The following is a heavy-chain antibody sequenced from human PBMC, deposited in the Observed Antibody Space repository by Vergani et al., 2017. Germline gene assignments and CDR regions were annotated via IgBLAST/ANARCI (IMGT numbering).Heavy chain of an antibody. D-gene: IGHD1-1*01. J-gene: IGHJ1*01. Sequence: QVQLQQWGAGLLKPSETLSLTCAVYGGSFSGYYWSWIRQPPGKGLEWIGEINHSGSTNYNPSLKSRVTISVDTSKNKFSLKLSSVTAADTAVYYCARAWKIQHWGQGTLVTVSS. CDR3: ARAWKIQH. CDR2: INHSGST. V-gene: IGHV4-34*01. CDR1: GGSFSGYY.